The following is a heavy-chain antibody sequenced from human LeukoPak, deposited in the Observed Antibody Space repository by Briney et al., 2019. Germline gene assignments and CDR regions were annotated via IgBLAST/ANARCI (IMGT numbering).Heavy chain of an antibody. J-gene: IGHJ5*02. V-gene: IGHV4-59*01. CDR3: ARTHDSSSWINWFDP. D-gene: IGHD6-13*01. Sequence: SETLSLTCTVSGGSISSYYWSWIRQPPGKGLEWIGYIYYSGSTNYNPSLKSRVTISVDTSKNQFSLKLSSVTAADTAVYYCARTHDSSSWINWFDPWGQGTLVTVSS. CDR1: GGSISSYY. CDR2: IYYSGST.